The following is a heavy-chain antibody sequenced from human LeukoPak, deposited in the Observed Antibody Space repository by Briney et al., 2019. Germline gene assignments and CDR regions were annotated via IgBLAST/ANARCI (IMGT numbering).Heavy chain of an antibody. V-gene: IGHV4-4*07. J-gene: IGHJ3*01. CDR2: LNNGGDT. CDR3: ARAIGVYAFDV. D-gene: IGHD2-2*02. CDR1: GGSIGNFY. Sequence: SETLSPTCTVSGGSIGNFYWSWIRQPAGKGLEWIGRLNNGGDTNYSPSLRSRVTISVDTSKNHFSLILSSVTVADTAIYYCARAIGVYAFDVWGQGTMVTVSS.